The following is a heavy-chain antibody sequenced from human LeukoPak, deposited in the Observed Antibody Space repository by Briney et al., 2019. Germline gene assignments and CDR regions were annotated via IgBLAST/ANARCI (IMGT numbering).Heavy chain of an antibody. Sequence: GGSLRLSCAASGFTFSNSGMHWVRQAPGKGLEWVTFIWYDGSNKYYADSVKGRFTISRDNSKNTLYLQLNSLRAEDTAVYYCARDGPTYRDGLDVWGQGTTVTVSS. CDR3: ARDGPTYRDGLDV. V-gene: IGHV3-33*01. J-gene: IGHJ6*02. CDR1: GFTFSNSG. CDR2: IWYDGSNK. D-gene: IGHD1-1*01.